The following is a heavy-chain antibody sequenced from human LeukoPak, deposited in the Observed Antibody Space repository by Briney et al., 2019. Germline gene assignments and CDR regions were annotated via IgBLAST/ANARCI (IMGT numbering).Heavy chain of an antibody. V-gene: IGHV3-7*01. D-gene: IGHD3-22*01. Sequence: GGSLRLSCAASGFNLRNYWMSWVRQTPEKGLEWVATLNSDGSKEYYVDSVKGRFTISRDNAKNSLYLQMNSLRAEDTAVYYCARSYDSPFNWFDPWGQGTLVTVSS. CDR2: LNSDGSKE. CDR1: GFNLRNYW. CDR3: ARSYDSPFNWFDP. J-gene: IGHJ5*02.